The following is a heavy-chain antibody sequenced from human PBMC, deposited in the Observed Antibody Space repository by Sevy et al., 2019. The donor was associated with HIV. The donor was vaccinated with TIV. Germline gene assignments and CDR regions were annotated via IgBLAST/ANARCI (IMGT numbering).Heavy chain of an antibody. Sequence: SETLSLTCTVSGGSISSYYWSWIRQPAGKGLEWIGRIYISGSTNYNFSLRSRVAMSVDTSKNQFSLNLSSATAADTAVYYCARGLYGTNTQDCFDYWGQGKLVTVSS. CDR1: GGSISSYY. V-gene: IGHV4-4*07. D-gene: IGHD2-8*01. CDR2: IYISGST. J-gene: IGHJ4*02. CDR3: ARGLYGTNTQDCFDY.